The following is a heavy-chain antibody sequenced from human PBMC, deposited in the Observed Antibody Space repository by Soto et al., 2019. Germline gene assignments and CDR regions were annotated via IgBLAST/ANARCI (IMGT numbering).Heavy chain of an antibody. D-gene: IGHD5-12*01. CDR3: ATQPMVATPVFDY. J-gene: IGHJ4*02. CDR2: IYYSGST. V-gene: IGHV4-30-4*01. Sequence: QVQLQESGPGLVKPSQTLSLTCTVSGGSISSGDYYWSWIRQPPGKGLEWIGYIYYSGSTYYNPSLKSRVTMSVDTSKNQFSLQLSSVTAADTAVYYCATQPMVATPVFDYWGQGTLVTVSS. CDR1: GGSISSGDYY.